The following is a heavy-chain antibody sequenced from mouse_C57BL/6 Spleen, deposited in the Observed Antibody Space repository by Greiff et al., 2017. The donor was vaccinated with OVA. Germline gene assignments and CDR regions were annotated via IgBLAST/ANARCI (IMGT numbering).Heavy chain of an antibody. Sequence: QVQLKQPGTELVKPGASVKLSCKASGYTFTSYWMHWVKQRPGQGLEWIGNINPSNGGTNYNEKFKSKATLTVDKSSSTAYMQLSSLTSEDSAVYYCARDFITTVGASPYYAMDYWGQGTSVTVSS. D-gene: IGHD1-1*01. CDR3: ARDFITTVGASPYYAMDY. J-gene: IGHJ4*01. V-gene: IGHV1-53*01. CDR2: INPSNGGT. CDR1: GYTFTSYW.